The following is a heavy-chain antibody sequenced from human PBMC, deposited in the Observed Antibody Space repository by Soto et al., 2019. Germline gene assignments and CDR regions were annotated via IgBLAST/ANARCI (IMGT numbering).Heavy chain of an antibody. V-gene: IGHV3-64*01. CDR2: ISSNGVGT. CDR1: GFTLSGYA. J-gene: IGHJ6*03. Sequence: EVQLAESGGGLAQPGGSLRLSCAASGFTLSGYAMDWVRQAPGKGLEYVSGISSNGVGTYYANSVQGRFTISRDNSKNTVYLQIGSLRPEDMAVYYCARPARPDFYYMDVWGKGTTVTVSS. CDR3: ARPARPDFYYMDV. D-gene: IGHD6-6*01.